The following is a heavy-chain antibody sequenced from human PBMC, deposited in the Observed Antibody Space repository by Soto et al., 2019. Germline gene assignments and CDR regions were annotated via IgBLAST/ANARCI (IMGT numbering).Heavy chain of an antibody. CDR1: GYSISSGYY. CDR2: IYHSGST. D-gene: IGHD3-22*01. J-gene: IGHJ4*02. V-gene: IGHV4-38-2*01. CDR3: ASVSDYYDSSGYPRFDY. Sequence: SETLSLTCAVSGYSISSGYYWGWIRQPPGKGLEWIGSIYHSGSTYYNPSLKSRVTISVDTSKNQFSLKLSSVTAADTAVYYCASVSDYYDSSGYPRFDYWCQGTLVTVSS.